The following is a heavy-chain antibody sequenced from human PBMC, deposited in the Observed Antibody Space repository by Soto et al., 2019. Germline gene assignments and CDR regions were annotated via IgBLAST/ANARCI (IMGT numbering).Heavy chain of an antibody. CDR1: GGSVSSGSYY. CDR3: ARGPHHQLVNLYYYYGMDV. Sequence: QVQLQESGPGLVKPSETLSLTCTVSGGSVSSGSYYWTWIRQPPGKGLEWIGYIYYSWSTNFNPSLKSRVTISVDTSKNQFSLKLSSVTAADTAVYYCARGPHHQLVNLYYYYGMDVWGQGTTVTVSS. D-gene: IGHD2-2*02. V-gene: IGHV4-61*01. CDR2: IYYSWST. J-gene: IGHJ6*02.